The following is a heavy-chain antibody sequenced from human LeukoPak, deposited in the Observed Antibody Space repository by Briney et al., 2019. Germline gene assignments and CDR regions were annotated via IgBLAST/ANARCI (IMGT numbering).Heavy chain of an antibody. D-gene: IGHD3-3*01. Sequence: GGSLRLSCAASGFTFSDYYMSWIRQAPGKGLEWVSYIGSSGSTIYYADSVKGRFTISRDNAKNSLYLQMNSLRAEDTAVYYCARVGLRLLEWLLPGHFDYWGQGTLVTVSS. CDR1: GFTFSDYY. CDR3: ARVGLRLLEWLLPGHFDY. CDR2: IGSSGSTI. V-gene: IGHV3-11*04. J-gene: IGHJ4*02.